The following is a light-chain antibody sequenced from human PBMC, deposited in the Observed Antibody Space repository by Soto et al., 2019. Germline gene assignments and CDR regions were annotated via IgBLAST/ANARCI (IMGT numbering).Light chain of an antibody. CDR1: QDINKF. J-gene: IGKJ4*01. V-gene: IGKV1-33*01. CDR2: DAS. CDR3: QQHEYLPLS. Sequence: DIPMTQAPSSLSASVGDRVTISCHASQDINKFLNWYHQKPGKAPKLLIYDASNLEPGVPSRFSGIGSGTDFTFTISSLQPEDFAKYFCQQHEYLPLSFGGGTQVEIK.